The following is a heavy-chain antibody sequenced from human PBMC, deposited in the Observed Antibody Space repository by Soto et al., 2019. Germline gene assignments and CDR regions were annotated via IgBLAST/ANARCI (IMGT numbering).Heavy chain of an antibody. Sequence: PSETLSLTCTVSGGSINTHYCIFIRHPPGKGLEWIGYVDYSGNSDSSPSLKSRVTISIDTSKKQVSLKLNSVTAADTAVYYCARNWFSVAGRFHFDYWGQGIPVTVSS. J-gene: IGHJ4*02. V-gene: IGHV4-59*11. CDR2: VDYSGNS. D-gene: IGHD6-19*01. CDR1: GGSINTHY. CDR3: ARNWFSVAGRFHFDY.